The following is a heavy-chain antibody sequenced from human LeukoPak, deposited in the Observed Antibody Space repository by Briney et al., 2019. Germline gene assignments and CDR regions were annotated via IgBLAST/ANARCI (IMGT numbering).Heavy chain of an antibody. V-gene: IGHV3-48*01. CDR1: GFTFSSYS. J-gene: IGHJ4*02. Sequence: PGGSLRLSCAASGFTFSSYSMNWVRQAPGKGLEWVSYISSSSSTIYYADSVKGRFTISRDNAKNSLYLQMNSLRAEDTAVYYCWARYYYDSSGYYARGDYWGQGTLVTVSS. CDR3: WARYYYDSSGYYARGDY. CDR2: ISSSSSTI. D-gene: IGHD3-22*01.